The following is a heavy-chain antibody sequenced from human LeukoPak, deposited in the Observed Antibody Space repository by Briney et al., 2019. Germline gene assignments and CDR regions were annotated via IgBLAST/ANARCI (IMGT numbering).Heavy chain of an antibody. CDR3: ASYYDFWSGYYTYYFDY. CDR1: GFTFSSYS. Sequence: GGSLRLSCAASGFTFSSYSMNWVRQAPGKGLEWVSSISSSSSYIYYADSVKGRFTISRDNAKNLLYLQMNSLRAEDTAVYYCASYYDFWSGYYTYYFDYWGQGTLVTVSS. CDR2: ISSSSSYI. D-gene: IGHD3-3*01. V-gene: IGHV3-21*01. J-gene: IGHJ4*02.